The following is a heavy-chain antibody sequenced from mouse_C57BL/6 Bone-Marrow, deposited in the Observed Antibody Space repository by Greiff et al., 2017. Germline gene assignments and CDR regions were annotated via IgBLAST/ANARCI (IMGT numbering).Heavy chain of an antibody. Sequence: QVQLQQSGAELARPGASVKMSCKASGYTFTSYTMHWVKQRPGQGLEWIGYINPSSGYTKYNQKFKDKATWTADKSSSTAYMQLSSLTSEDAAVYYCARRVLRAWFAYWGQGTLVTVSA. V-gene: IGHV1-4*01. CDR1: GYTFTSYT. CDR3: ARRVLRAWFAY. J-gene: IGHJ3*01. D-gene: IGHD1-1*01. CDR2: INPSSGYT.